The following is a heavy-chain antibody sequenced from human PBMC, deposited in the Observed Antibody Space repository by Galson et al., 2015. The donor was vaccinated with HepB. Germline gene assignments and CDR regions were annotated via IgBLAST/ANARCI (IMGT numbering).Heavy chain of an antibody. D-gene: IGHD4-17*01. CDR2: ISAYNGNT. Sequence: SVKVSCKASGYTFTSYGISWVRQAPGQGLEWMGWISAYNGNTNYAQKLQGRVTMTTDTSTSTAYMELRSLRSDDTAVYYCARDRLPLMTTVTTCAFEIWGQGTMVTVSS. CDR1: GYTFTSYG. J-gene: IGHJ3*02. V-gene: IGHV1-18*01. CDR3: ARDRLPLMTTVTTCAFEI.